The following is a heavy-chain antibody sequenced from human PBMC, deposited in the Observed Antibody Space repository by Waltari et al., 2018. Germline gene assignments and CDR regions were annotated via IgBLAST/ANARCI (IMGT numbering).Heavy chain of an antibody. D-gene: IGHD2-8*02. V-gene: IGHV5-51*01. Sequence: EVQLVQSGAEVKKPGESLKISCKGSGYSFTSYWIGWVRQMPGKGLEWMGIIYPGDSDTRYSPSFQGQVTISADKSISTAYLQWSSLRSEDTAVYYCAAAILDYYYYMDVWGKGTTVTISS. J-gene: IGHJ6*03. CDR1: GYSFTSYW. CDR2: IYPGDSDT. CDR3: AAAILDYYYYMDV.